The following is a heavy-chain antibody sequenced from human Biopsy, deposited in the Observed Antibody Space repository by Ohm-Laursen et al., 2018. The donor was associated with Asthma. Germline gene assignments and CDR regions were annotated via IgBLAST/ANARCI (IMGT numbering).Heavy chain of an antibody. D-gene: IGHD3-16*01. J-gene: IGHJ2*01. CDR1: GYPFTDYY. CDR2: IDPNSGGT. CDR3: ARIKIRIGAGTDRYFDL. Sequence: GASVKVSCKASGYPFTDYYVHWVRQAPGQGLEWMGRIDPNSGGTTYAQKFLGRVTMTRDTSVNTAFMVLSRLRSDDTAVYYCARIKIRIGAGTDRYFDLWGRGTLVTVSS. V-gene: IGHV1-2*06.